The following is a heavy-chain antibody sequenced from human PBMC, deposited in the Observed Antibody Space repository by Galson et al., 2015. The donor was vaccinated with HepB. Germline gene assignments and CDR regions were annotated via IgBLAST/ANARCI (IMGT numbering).Heavy chain of an antibody. J-gene: IGHJ4*02. CDR1: GGSFSGYY. CDR2: INHSGST. D-gene: IGHD3-16*02. V-gene: IGHV4-34*01. CDR3: ARTSLRHYDYIWGSYRYGAFDY. Sequence: ETLSLTCAVYGGSFSGYYWSWIRQPPGKGLEWIGEINHSGSTNYNPSLKSRVTISVDTSKNQFSLKLSSVTAADTAVYYCARTSLRHYDYIWGSYRYGAFDYWGQGTLVTVSS.